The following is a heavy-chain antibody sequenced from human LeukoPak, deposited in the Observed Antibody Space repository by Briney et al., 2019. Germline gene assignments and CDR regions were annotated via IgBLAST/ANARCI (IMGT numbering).Heavy chain of an antibody. CDR3: ARDRMGDCATTRCYLAY. Sequence: ASVKVSCKASGYTFTGYYMHWVRQAPGQGLEWMGWINPNSGGTNYAQKFQGRVTMTRDTSINTVYMDLSSLRSDDTAVYYCARDRMGDCATTRCYLAYWGKGTQVPVSS. CDR2: INPNSGGT. D-gene: IGHD3-16*01. V-gene: IGHV1-2*02. CDR1: GYTFTGYY. J-gene: IGHJ4*02.